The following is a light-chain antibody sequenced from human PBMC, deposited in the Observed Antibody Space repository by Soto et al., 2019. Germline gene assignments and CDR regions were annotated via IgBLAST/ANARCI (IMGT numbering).Light chain of an antibody. Sequence: EIVMTQSPATLSVSPGERATLSCRASQSISSNLAWYQQLPGQAPRLLIYGASTRATGLPVRFSGSGSGTEFTLTISSLQSEDFAVYYCQQYHKWPRTFGQGTKVDIK. CDR1: QSISSN. V-gene: IGKV3-15*01. J-gene: IGKJ2*01. CDR2: GAS. CDR3: QQYHKWPRT.